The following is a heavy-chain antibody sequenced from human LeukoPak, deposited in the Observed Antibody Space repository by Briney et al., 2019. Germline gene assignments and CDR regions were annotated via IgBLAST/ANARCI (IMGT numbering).Heavy chain of an antibody. CDR2: IYYSGST. D-gene: IGHD3-10*01. Sequence: SETLSLTCTVSGGSISSGGYYWSWIRQHPGKGLEWIWYIYYSGSTYYNPSLKSRVTISVDTSKNQFSLKLSSVTAADTAVYYCARAFDGYYFDYWGQGTLVTVSS. CDR1: GGSISSGGYY. CDR3: ARAFDGYYFDY. V-gene: IGHV4-31*03. J-gene: IGHJ4*02.